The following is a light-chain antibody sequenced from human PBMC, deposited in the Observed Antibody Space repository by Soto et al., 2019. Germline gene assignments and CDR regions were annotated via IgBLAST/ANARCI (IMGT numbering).Light chain of an antibody. V-gene: IGLV1-40*01. CDR3: QSYDSSLSPVV. Sequence: QSVLTQPPSVSGAPGQRVTISCTGISSNIGAGYDVHWYQQLPGTAPKLLIYGNSNRPSGVPDRFSGSKSGTSASLAITGLQAEDEADYYCQSYDSSLSPVVFGGGTKLNVL. J-gene: IGLJ2*01. CDR2: GNS. CDR1: SSNIGAGYD.